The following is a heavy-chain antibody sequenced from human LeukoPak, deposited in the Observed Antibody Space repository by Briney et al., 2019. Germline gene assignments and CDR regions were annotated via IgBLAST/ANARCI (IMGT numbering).Heavy chain of an antibody. CDR3: ARGRWPYYYDSSGYHDAFDI. V-gene: IGHV4-34*01. CDR2: INHSGST. J-gene: IGHJ3*02. CDR1: GGSFSGYY. Sequence: PSETLSLTCAVYGGSFSGYYWSWIRQPPGKGLEWIGEINHSGSTNYNPSLKSRVTISVDTSKNQFSLKLSSVTAADTAVYYCARGRWPYYYDSSGYHDAFDIWGQGTMVTVSS. D-gene: IGHD3-22*01.